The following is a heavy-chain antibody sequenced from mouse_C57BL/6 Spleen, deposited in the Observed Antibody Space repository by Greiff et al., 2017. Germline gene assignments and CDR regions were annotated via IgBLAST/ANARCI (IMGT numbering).Heavy chain of an antibody. J-gene: IGHJ4*01. Sequence: QVQLQQSDAELVKPGASVKISCKVSGYTFTDHTIHWMKQRPEQGLAWIGYIYPRDGSTKYNEKFKGKATLTADKSSSTAYMQLNSLTSEDSAGYFCARGPYYDYNDSMDYWGQGTSGTVSS. V-gene: IGHV1-78*01. CDR3: ARGPYYDYNDSMDY. D-gene: IGHD2-4*01. CDR2: IYPRDGST. CDR1: GYTFTDHT.